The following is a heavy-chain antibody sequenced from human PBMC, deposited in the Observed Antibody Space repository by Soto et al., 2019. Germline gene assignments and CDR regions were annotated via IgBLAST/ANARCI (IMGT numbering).Heavy chain of an antibody. CDR3: ARDYGIVVVPAAIRAFDI. Sequence: GASVKVSCKASGYTFTSYGISWVRQAPGQGREWMGWISAYNGNTNYAQKLQGRVTMTTDTSTSTAYMEPRSLRSDDTAVYYFARDYGIVVVPAAIRAFDIWGQGTMVTVSS. CDR2: ISAYNGNT. V-gene: IGHV1-18*01. D-gene: IGHD2-2*01. CDR1: GYTFTSYG. J-gene: IGHJ3*02.